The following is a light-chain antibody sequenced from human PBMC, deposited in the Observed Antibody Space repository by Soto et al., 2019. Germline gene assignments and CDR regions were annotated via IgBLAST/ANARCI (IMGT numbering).Light chain of an antibody. Sequence: QSALTQPASVSGSPGQSITISCTGTSSDVGGYNYVSWYQQHPGKAPKLMIYDVRNRPSGVSNRFSGSKSVNTASLTISWFQAEDEADYYCSSYATVSTYVFGTGTKVTVL. CDR3: SSYATVSTYV. J-gene: IGLJ1*01. CDR2: DVR. V-gene: IGLV2-14*01. CDR1: SSDVGGYNY.